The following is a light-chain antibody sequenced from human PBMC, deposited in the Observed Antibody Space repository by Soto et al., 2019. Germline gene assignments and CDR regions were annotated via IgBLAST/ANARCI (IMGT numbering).Light chain of an antibody. CDR3: LHDHNYPWT. J-gene: IGKJ1*01. Sequence: AIQMTQSPSSLSASVGDRVTITCRASQVIRNDLGWYQQKPGKAPKLLIYGASNLQSGVPSRFSGSGSGTDFTLTITSLQPEDFATYYCLHDHNYPWTCGQGTKVDIK. CDR1: QVIRND. CDR2: GAS. V-gene: IGKV1-6*01.